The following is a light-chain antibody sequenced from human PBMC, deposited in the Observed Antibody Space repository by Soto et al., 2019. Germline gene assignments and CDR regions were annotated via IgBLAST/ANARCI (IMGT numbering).Light chain of an antibody. CDR2: TNN. V-gene: IGLV1-44*01. CDR3: AAWDDRPNGPSYV. J-gene: IGLJ1*01. CDR1: TSNIGSNP. Sequence: QSALTQPPSVSGTPGQTVTISCSGSTSNIGSNPVNWYQQLPGTAPRLLISTNNQRPSGVPDRFSGSRSGTSASLAISGLQSEDEADYYCAAWDDRPNGPSYVFGTGTKVTVL.